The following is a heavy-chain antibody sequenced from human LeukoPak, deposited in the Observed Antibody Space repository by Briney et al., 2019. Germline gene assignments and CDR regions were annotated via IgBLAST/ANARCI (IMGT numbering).Heavy chain of an antibody. CDR3: AVLSSSSALGIDY. J-gene: IGHJ4*02. CDR2: ISYDGSNK. D-gene: IGHD6-6*01. CDR1: GFTFSSYA. V-gene: IGHV3-30-3*01. Sequence: GGSLRLSCAASGFTFSSYAMHWVRQAPGKGLEWVAVISYDGSNKYYADSVKGRFTISRDNSKNTLYLQMNSLRAEDTAVYYCAVLSSSSALGIDYWGQGTLVTVSS.